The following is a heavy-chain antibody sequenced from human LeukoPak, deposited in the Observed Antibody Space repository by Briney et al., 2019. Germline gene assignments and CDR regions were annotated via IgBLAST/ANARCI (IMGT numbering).Heavy chain of an antibody. CDR2: IYYSGST. D-gene: IGHD1-26*01. CDR3: ASMGNSGSYYPLDY. J-gene: IGHJ4*02. V-gene: IGHV4-61*08. CDR1: GGSISSGGSY. Sequence: PSETLSLTCTVSGGSISSGGSYWSWIRQHPGKGLEWIGYIYYSGSTNYNPSLKSRVTISVDTSKNQFSLKLSSVTAADTAVYYCASMGNSGSYYPLDYWGQGTLVTVSS.